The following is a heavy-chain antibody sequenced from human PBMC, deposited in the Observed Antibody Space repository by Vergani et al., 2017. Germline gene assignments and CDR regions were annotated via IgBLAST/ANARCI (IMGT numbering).Heavy chain of an antibody. CDR2: IYSGGST. Sequence: VQLVESGGGLVKPGGSLRLSCAASGFTFSDYYMSWIRQAPGKGLEWVSVIYSGGSTYYADSVKGRFTISRDNSKNTLYLQMNSLRAEDTAVYYCAKDRDYSNYRGYFQHWGQGTLVTVSS. J-gene: IGHJ1*01. V-gene: IGHV3-66*01. D-gene: IGHD4-11*01. CDR3: AKDRDYSNYRGYFQH. CDR1: GFTFSDYY.